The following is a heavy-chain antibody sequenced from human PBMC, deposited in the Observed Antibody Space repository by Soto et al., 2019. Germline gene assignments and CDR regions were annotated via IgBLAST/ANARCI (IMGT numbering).Heavy chain of an antibody. V-gene: IGHV3-30*18. Sequence: QVRLVESGGGVVQPGKSLRLSCVASGFRFSNYDMQWVRQAAGKGLGWVAIISHDECKKDYVDSVKGRFTVSRDNSKNTLFLQMNSLRADDTAFYYCANRKYYYCSYGMDVWGQGTTVTVSS. CDR1: GFRFSNYD. CDR3: ANRKYYYCSYGMDV. J-gene: IGHJ6*02. D-gene: IGHD3-22*01. CDR2: ISHDECKK.